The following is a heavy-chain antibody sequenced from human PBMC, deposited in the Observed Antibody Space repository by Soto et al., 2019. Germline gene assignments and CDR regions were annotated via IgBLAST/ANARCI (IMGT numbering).Heavy chain of an antibody. CDR2: IYYSGST. D-gene: IGHD3-22*01. V-gene: IGHV4-31*03. CDR1: GGSISSGGYY. Sequence: QVQLQESGPGLVKPSQTLSLTCTVSGGSISSGGYYCNWIRQHPGKGLEWIGYIYYSGSTYYNPSLQSRVTISVATSKNQFSLKLTSVTAADTAVYYCARDSSGYYHFDSWGQGTLVTVSS. CDR3: ARDSSGYYHFDS. J-gene: IGHJ4*02.